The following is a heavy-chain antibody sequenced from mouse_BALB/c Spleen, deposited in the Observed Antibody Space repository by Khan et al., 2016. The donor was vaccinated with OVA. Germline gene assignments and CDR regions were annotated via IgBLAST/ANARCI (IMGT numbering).Heavy chain of an antibody. CDR3: ARMAGK. V-gene: IGHV14-3*02. CDR2: IDPSNGNT. D-gene: IGHD2-3*01. Sequence: VQLQQSGAELVEPGATVKLSCTASGLTIKDTYMHWLKQRPEQGLEWIGRIDPSNGNTKYDPKFQGKATITADTSSNTAYLQLSSLTSEDTAVYYCARMAGKWGQGTTLTVSS. J-gene: IGHJ2*01. CDR1: GLTIKDTY.